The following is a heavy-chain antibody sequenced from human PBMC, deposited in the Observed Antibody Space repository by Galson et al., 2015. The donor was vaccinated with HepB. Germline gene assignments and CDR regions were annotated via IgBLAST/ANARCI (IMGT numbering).Heavy chain of an antibody. J-gene: IGHJ6*02. D-gene: IGHD3-10*01. CDR1: GFTFSSYG. CDR3: ARDGLYYCGWEPYHYSGMDV. V-gene: IGHV3-33*01. CDR2: IWNDGSNK. Sequence: SLRLSCAASGFTFSSYGMHWVRQAPGKGLEWVAVIWNDGSNKYYADSVKGRFTISRDNAKNTLYLQMNSLRAEDTAVYYCARDGLYYCGWEPYHYSGMDVWGQGTTVTVSS.